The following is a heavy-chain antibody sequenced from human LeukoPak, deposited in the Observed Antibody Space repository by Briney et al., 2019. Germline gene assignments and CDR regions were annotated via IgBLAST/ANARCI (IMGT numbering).Heavy chain of an antibody. Sequence: GGSLRLSCAASGFTFSSYAMNWIRQAPGKGLEWVSAISGSGGRTYYADSVKGRFTISRDNSKNTLYLQMNSLRAEDTAVYYCAKSETYYYDSSGYPWDYWGQGTLVTVSS. V-gene: IGHV3-23*01. CDR3: AKSETYYYDSSGYPWDY. D-gene: IGHD3-22*01. CDR1: GFTFSSYA. J-gene: IGHJ4*02. CDR2: ISGSGGRT.